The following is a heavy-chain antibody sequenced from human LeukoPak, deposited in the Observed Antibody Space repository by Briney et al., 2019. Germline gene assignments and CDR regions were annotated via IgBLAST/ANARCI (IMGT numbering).Heavy chain of an antibody. CDR1: GFTFSSYA. V-gene: IGHV3-30-3*01. J-gene: IGHJ3*02. CDR2: ISYDGSNK. D-gene: IGHD3-22*01. CDR3: ARDSGLGIIMILTEYAFDI. Sequence: GGSLTLSWAPSGFTFSSYATHWGRQAPGKGREWVAFISYDGSNKYYADSVEARFPISSQNAKNSLYLHMNSLRAGHSVMVYCARDSGLGIIMILTEYAFDIWGQGTTVTVSS.